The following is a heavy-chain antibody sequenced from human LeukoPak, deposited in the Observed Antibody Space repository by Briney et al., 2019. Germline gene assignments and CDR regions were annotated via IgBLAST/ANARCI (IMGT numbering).Heavy chain of an antibody. CDR3: ARDRVLLWFGELSIDAFDI. D-gene: IGHD3-10*01. J-gene: IGHJ3*02. V-gene: IGHV3-74*01. Sequence: GGSLRLSCAASGFTFSSYWMHWVRQAPGKGLVWVSRISSDGSSTSYAHSVRGRFTISRDNAKNTLCLQMNSLRAEDTAVYYCARDRVLLWFGELSIDAFDIWGQGTMVTVSS. CDR1: GFTFSSYW. CDR2: ISSDGSST.